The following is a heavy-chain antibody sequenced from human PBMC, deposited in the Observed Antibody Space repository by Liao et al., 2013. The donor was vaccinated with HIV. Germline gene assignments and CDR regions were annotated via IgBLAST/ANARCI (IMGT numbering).Heavy chain of an antibody. Sequence: QVQLQESGPGLVKPSETLSLTCTVSGGSISSYYWSWIRQPAGKGLEWIGRIYTSGSTNYNPSLKSRVTMSVDTSKNQXSLKLSSVTAADTAVYYCARDEGYDFWSGYYGYYYMDVWGKGTTVTVSS. CDR3: ARDEGYDFWSGYYGYYYMDV. CDR2: IYTSGST. CDR1: GGSISSYY. D-gene: IGHD3-3*01. J-gene: IGHJ6*03. V-gene: IGHV4-4*07.